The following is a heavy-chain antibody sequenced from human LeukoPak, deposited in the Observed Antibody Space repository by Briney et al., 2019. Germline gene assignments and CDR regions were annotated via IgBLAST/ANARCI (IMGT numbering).Heavy chain of an antibody. J-gene: IGHJ4*02. Sequence: GGSLRLSCAASGFTFSSYGMHWVRQAPGKGLERVAFIRYDGSNKYYADSVKGRFTISRDNSKNTLYLQMNSLRAEDTAVYYCAKDASWYGEYFDYWGQGTLVTVSS. D-gene: IGHD6-13*01. V-gene: IGHV3-30*02. CDR3: AKDASWYGEYFDY. CDR1: GFTFSSYG. CDR2: IRYDGSNK.